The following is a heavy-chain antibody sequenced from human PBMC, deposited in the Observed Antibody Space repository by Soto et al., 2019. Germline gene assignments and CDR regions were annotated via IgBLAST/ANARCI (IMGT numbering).Heavy chain of an antibody. CDR2: IYYSGST. J-gene: IGHJ5*02. CDR3: ARAGVATIYPGNNWFDP. CDR1: GGSISSGDYY. V-gene: IGHV4-30-4*01. D-gene: IGHD5-12*01. Sequence: SETLSLTCTVSGGSISSGDYYWSWIRQPPGKGLEWIGYIYYSGSTYYNPSLKSRVTISVDTSKNQFSLNLSSVTAADTAMYYCARAGVATIYPGNNWFDPRGQGILVTVSS.